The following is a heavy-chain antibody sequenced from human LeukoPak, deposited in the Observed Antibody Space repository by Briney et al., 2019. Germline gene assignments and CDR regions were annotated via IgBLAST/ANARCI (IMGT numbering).Heavy chain of an antibody. CDR1: GFTFSSNW. D-gene: IGHD3-22*01. Sequence: GGSLRLSCAASGFTFSSNWMSWVRQAPGKGLEWVANIKEDGSEKYYVDSVKGRFTISRDNAKNSLYLQMNSLRAEDTAVYYCAHYYDSSGDLYWGQGTLVTVSS. CDR2: IKEDGSEK. V-gene: IGHV3-7*01. J-gene: IGHJ4*02. CDR3: AHYYDSSGDLY.